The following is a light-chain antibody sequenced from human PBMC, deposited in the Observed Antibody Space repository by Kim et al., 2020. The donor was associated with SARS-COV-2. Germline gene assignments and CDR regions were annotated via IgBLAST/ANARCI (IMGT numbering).Light chain of an antibody. V-gene: IGLV3-21*04. Sequence: APGKAARSTCGGSNIGSKGVDWYQQKPGQAPVLVIYYDSDRPSGIPERFSGSNSGNTATLTISRVEAGDEADYYCQVWDSSSDHPFGTGTKVTVL. CDR2: YDS. J-gene: IGLJ1*01. CDR3: QVWDSSSDHP. CDR1: NIGSKG.